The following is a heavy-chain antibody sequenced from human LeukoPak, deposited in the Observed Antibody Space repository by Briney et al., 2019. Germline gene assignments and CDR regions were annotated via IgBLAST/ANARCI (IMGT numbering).Heavy chain of an antibody. J-gene: IGHJ4*02. CDR2: ISHEGSYQ. Sequence: GGSLRLSCAASGLSFGSYGMHWVRQAPGKGLEWVAVISHEGSYQNHADSVKGRFTISRDNSKNMVYLQMNSLRAEDTAVYYCARSLVGDDSSGYYYAFDYWGQGTLVTVSS. CDR1: GLSFGSYG. D-gene: IGHD3-22*01. V-gene: IGHV3-30*03. CDR3: ARSLVGDDSSGYYYAFDY.